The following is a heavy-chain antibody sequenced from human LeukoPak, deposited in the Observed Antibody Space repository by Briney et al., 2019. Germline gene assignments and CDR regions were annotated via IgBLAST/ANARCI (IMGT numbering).Heavy chain of an antibody. V-gene: IGHV4-30-4*01. CDR1: GGSISSGDYY. D-gene: IGHD5-18*01. CDR3: AGGRDSYGYPDAFDI. Sequence: SETLSLTCTVSGGSISSGDYYWSWLRQPPGKGLEWIGYIYYSGSTYYNPSLKSRVTISVDTSKSQFSLKLSSVTAADTAVYYCAGGRDSYGYPDAFDIWGQGTMVTVSS. J-gene: IGHJ3*02. CDR2: IYYSGST.